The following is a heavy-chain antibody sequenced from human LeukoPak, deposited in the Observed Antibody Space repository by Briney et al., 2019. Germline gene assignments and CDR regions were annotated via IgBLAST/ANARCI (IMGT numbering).Heavy chain of an antibody. CDR3: ARIGLEVPAANY. D-gene: IGHD2-2*01. Sequence: GGSLRLSCSASGFTFSSYAMTWVRQAPGKGLEWVSVIYSGGSTYYADSVKGRFTISRDNSKNTLYLQMNSLRAEDTAVYYCARIGLEVPAANYWGQGTLVTVSS. CDR2: IYSGGST. CDR1: GFTFSSYA. V-gene: IGHV3-53*01. J-gene: IGHJ4*02.